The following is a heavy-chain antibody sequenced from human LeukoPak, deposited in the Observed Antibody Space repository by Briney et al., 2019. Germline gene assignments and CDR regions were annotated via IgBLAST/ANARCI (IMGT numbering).Heavy chain of an antibody. CDR3: ARGPNYYDSSGYYVTYFDY. D-gene: IGHD3-22*01. J-gene: IGHJ4*02. Sequence: ASVKVSCKASGYTFTSYGISWVRQAPGQGLEWMGWISAYSGNTNYAQKLQGRVTMTTDTSTSTAYMELRSLRSDDTAVYYCARGPNYYDSSGYYVTYFDYWGQGTLVTVSS. CDR1: GYTFTSYG. CDR2: ISAYSGNT. V-gene: IGHV1-18*01.